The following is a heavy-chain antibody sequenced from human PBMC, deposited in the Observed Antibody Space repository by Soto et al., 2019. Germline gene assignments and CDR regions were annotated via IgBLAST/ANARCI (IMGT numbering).Heavy chain of an antibody. V-gene: IGHV4-31*03. Sequence: QVQLQESGPGLVKPSQTLSLTCTVSGGSISSGGYYWSWIRQHPGKGLEWIGYIYYSGITYYNPSLKVRLTRSVDMSKNQFSLKLSPVPAADTAVYYCAGGSSVDSHFEYWGKGTLVTVS. CDR3: AGGSSVDSHFEY. D-gene: IGHD3-9*01. CDR2: IYYSGIT. J-gene: IGHJ4*02. CDR1: GGSISSGGYY.